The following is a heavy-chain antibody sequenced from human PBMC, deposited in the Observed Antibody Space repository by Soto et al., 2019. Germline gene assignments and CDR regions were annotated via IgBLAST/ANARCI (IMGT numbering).Heavy chain of an antibody. CDR2: IWYDGSNK. D-gene: IGHD3-10*01. CDR3: ARGALLWFGELFAYFDY. CDR1: GFTFSSYG. J-gene: IGHJ4*02. V-gene: IGHV3-33*01. Sequence: QVQLVESGGGVVQPGRSLRLSCAASGFTFSSYGMHWVRQAPGKGLEWVAVIWYDGSNKYYADSVKGRFTISRDNSKNTLYLQMNSLRAEDTAVYYCARGALLWFGELFAYFDYWGQGTLVTVSS.